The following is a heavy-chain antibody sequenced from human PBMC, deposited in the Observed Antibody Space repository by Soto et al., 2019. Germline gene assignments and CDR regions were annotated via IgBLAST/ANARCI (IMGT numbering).Heavy chain of an antibody. CDR1: GFTFSDYY. D-gene: IGHD2-15*01. J-gene: IGHJ4*02. CDR3: ARIEGDCSGGSCYSGGFDY. Sequence: GGSLRLSCAASGFTFSDYYMSWIRQAPGKGLEWVSYIDNSGTIKYYADSVKGRFTISRDNTKNSLSLQMNSLGAEDTAIYYCARIEGDCSGGSCYSGGFDYWGQGALVTVSS. V-gene: IGHV3-11*01. CDR2: IDNSGTIK.